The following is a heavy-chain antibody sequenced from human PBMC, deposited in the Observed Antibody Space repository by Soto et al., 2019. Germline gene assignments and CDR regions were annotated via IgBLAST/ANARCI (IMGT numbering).Heavy chain of an antibody. CDR3: AREGVVGEFVY. J-gene: IGHJ4*02. V-gene: IGHV4-59*01. CDR1: GGSISSYY. D-gene: IGHD2-2*01. Sequence: SETLSLTCTVSGGSISSYYWSWIRQPPGKGLEWIGYIYYSGSTNYNPSLKGRVTISVDTSKNQFSLKLSSVTAADTAVYYCAREGVVGEFVYWGLGTLVSVSS. CDR2: IYYSGST.